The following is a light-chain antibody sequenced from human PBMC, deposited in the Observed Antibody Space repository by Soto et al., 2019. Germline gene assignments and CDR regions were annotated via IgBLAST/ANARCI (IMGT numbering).Light chain of an antibody. Sequence: EIVLTQSPATLSLSPGERATVSCRASQDIDTYLAWYQQKPGQVPRLLMYDASNRATGIPARFSGSGSGTDFTLTISSLEPEDFAVYYCQQRRHWPITFGGGTKVEIK. J-gene: IGKJ4*01. CDR3: QQRRHWPIT. CDR2: DAS. CDR1: QDIDTY. V-gene: IGKV3-11*01.